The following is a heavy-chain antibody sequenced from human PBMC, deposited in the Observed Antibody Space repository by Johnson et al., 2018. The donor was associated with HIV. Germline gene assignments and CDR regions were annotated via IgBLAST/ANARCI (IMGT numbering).Heavy chain of an antibody. V-gene: IGHV3-30*04. CDR2: ISYDGSNK. D-gene: IGHD5-18*01. CDR3: ARDGRDLVTRGGFDV. CDR1: GFTFSSYA. Sequence: QVQLVESGGGVVQPGRSLRLSCAASGFTFSSYAMHWVRQAPGKGLEWVAVISYDGSNKYYADSVKGRFTISRDNAKNSLYLQMNSLRAEDTAAYYCARDGRDLVTRGGFDVWGPGTVVTVSS. J-gene: IGHJ3*01.